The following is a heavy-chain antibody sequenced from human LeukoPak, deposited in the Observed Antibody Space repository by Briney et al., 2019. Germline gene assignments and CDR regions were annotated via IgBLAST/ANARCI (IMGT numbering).Heavy chain of an antibody. CDR2: ISGSGGST. V-gene: IGHV3-23*01. CDR1: GFTFSSYA. CDR3: AKDSSYTRPQGADY. J-gene: IGHJ4*02. Sequence: GGSLRLSCAVSGFTFSSYAINWVRQAPGKGLEWVSAISGSGGSTYYADSVKGRFTMSRDNSKNTLFVHKNSLRVEDTAVYYCAKDSSYTRPQGADYWGQGTLVTVSS. D-gene: IGHD6-13*01.